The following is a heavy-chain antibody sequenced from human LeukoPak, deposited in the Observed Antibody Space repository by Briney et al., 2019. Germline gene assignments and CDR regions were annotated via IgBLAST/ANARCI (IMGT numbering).Heavy chain of an antibody. D-gene: IGHD4-17*01. J-gene: IGHJ4*02. CDR2: ISYDGSNK. CDR1: GFTFSSYA. V-gene: IGHV3-30-3*01. CDR3: ANILYGDLDY. Sequence: GRSLRLSCAASGFTFSSYAMHWVRQAPGKGLEWVAVISYDGSNKYYADSVKGRFTISRDSSKNTLFLQMNSLRAEDTAVYYCANILYGDLDYWGQGTLVTVSS.